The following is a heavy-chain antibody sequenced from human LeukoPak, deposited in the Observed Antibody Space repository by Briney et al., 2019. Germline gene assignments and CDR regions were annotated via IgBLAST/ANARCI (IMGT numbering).Heavy chain of an antibody. CDR3: ARFNATVVTPGAQIDY. D-gene: IGHD4-23*01. J-gene: IGHJ4*02. CDR1: GFTFSSYS. Sequence: PGGSLRLSCAASGFTFSSYSMNWVRQAPGEGLEWVSYISSSSSSTIYYADSVKGRFTISRDNAKNSLYLQMNSLRAEDTAVYYCARFNATVVTPGAQIDYWGQGTLVTVSS. V-gene: IGHV3-48*01. CDR2: ISSSSSSTI.